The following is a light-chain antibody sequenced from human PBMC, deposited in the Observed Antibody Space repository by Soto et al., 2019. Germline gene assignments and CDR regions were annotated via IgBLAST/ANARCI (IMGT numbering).Light chain of an antibody. CDR3: QQYNNWPPNT. J-gene: IGKJ5*01. CDR1: QSVGSN. Sequence: ERVMTQSPATLSVSPGERATLSCRDSQSVGSNLAWYQQKPGQAPRLLIYGASTRATGIPARFSGSGSGTEFTLTITSLQSEDFAVYYCQQYNNWPPNTFGQGTRLEI. CDR2: GAS. V-gene: IGKV3-15*01.